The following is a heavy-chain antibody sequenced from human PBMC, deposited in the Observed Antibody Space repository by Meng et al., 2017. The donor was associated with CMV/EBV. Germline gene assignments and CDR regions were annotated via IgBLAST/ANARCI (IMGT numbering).Heavy chain of an antibody. CDR1: GITFSCCW. CDR3: PRMLAGGLRFPHQFDH. J-gene: IGHJ4*02. D-gene: IGHD5-12*01. CDR2: IKQDGSEK. V-gene: IGHV3-7*01. Sequence: GESLKISCAASGITFSCCWMSWVRQAAGKGLEWVANIKQDGSEKYYVDSVKGRFTISRDNAKNSLYLQMSSLRAEDTAVYYCPRMLAGGLRFPHQFDHWGQGTLVTVSS.